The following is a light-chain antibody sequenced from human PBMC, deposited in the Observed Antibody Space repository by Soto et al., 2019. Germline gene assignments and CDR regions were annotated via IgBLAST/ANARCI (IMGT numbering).Light chain of an antibody. CDR1: SGHSSVI. Sequence: QSVLTQSSSASASLGSSVKLTCTLSSGHSSVIIAWHQQQPGKAPRYLMKLEGSGNYNKGSGVPDRFSGSSSGADRYLTISNLQFEDEADYYCETWDSDTVVFGGGTQLTVL. V-gene: IGLV4-60*02. CDR2: LEGSGNY. J-gene: IGLJ7*01. CDR3: ETWDSDTVV.